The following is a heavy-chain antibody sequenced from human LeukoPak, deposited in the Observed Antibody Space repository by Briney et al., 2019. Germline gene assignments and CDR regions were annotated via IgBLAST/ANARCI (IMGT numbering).Heavy chain of an antibody. D-gene: IGHD6-13*01. Sequence: PGGSLRLSCAASGFTVSSNYMHWVRQAPGKGLEGVAVISYDGSNKYYADSVKGRFTIPRDNSKDTLYLQMNGLRAEDTAVYFCAKQSAGSAAWYSLHYDFWGQGTLVTVSS. J-gene: IGHJ4*02. CDR2: ISYDGSNK. CDR3: AKQSAGSAAWYSLHYDF. V-gene: IGHV3-30*18. CDR1: GFTVSSNY.